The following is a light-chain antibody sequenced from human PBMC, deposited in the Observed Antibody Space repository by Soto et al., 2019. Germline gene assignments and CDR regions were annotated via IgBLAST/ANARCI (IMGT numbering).Light chain of an antibody. Sequence: DIQMTQSPSTLSASVGDRVTITCRAIQSISSWLAWYQQNPGKAPNLLIYDASSLETGVPSRFSGRGSGTEFTLSISSLQPDDFATYYCQQYNSYPYTFGQGTKLEIK. J-gene: IGKJ2*01. V-gene: IGKV1-5*01. CDR1: QSISSW. CDR3: QQYNSYPYT. CDR2: DAS.